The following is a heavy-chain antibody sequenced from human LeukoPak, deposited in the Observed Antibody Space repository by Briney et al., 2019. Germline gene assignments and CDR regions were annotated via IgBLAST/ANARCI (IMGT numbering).Heavy chain of an antibody. CDR3: ARLGDGDNLRYFDY. Sequence: SETLSLTCTVSGDSISGNYWTWIRPPPGKGLEWSGYIYYSGSTNYNASLKSRVTISVDTSKNQFSLKLSSVTAADTAVYYCARLGDGDNLRYFDYWGQGTLVTVSS. CDR1: GDSISGNY. CDR2: IYYSGST. J-gene: IGHJ4*02. V-gene: IGHV4-59*08. D-gene: IGHD5-24*01.